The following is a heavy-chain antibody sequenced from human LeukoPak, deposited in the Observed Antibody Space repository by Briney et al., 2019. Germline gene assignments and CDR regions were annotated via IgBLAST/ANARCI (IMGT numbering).Heavy chain of an antibody. D-gene: IGHD1-26*01. CDR2: IYYSGST. J-gene: IGHJ5*02. Sequence: SQTLSLTCTVSGGSISSGGYYWSWIRQHPGKGLEWIGYIYYSGSTYYNPSLKSRVTISVDTSKNQFSLKLSFVTAADTAVYYCARAGWELQDGWFDPWGQGTLVTVSS. V-gene: IGHV4-31*03. CDR1: GGSISSGGYY. CDR3: ARAGWELQDGWFDP.